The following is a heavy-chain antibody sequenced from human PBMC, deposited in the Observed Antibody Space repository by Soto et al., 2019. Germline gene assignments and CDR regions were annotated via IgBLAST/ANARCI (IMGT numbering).Heavy chain of an antibody. V-gene: IGHV3-7*02. CDR3: ASGEAGYYYDSSGYYGY. J-gene: IGHJ4*02. CDR1: GFTFSSYW. CDR2: IKQDGSEK. D-gene: IGHD3-22*01. Sequence: EVQLVESGGGLVQPGGSLRLSCAASGFTFSSYWMSWVRQAPGKGLEWVANIKQDGSEKYYVDSVKGRFTISRDNAKNSLYLQMNSLRGEDTAVYYCASGEAGYYYDSSGYYGYWGQGTLVTVSS.